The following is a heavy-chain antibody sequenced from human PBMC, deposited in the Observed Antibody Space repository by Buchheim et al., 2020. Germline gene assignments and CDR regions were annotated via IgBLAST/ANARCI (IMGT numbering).Heavy chain of an antibody. J-gene: IGHJ6*02. CDR3: AKDTCCSSSWYGDLAYYYYYHGMDV. Sequence: QVQLVESGGGVVQPGRSLRLACAASGFTFSSYGMHWVRQAPGKGLEWVAVISYDGSNKYYADSVKGRFTISRDNSKNTLYLQMNSLRAEDTAVYYCAKDTCCSSSWYGDLAYYYYYHGMDVWGQGTT. CDR1: GFTFSSYG. V-gene: IGHV3-30*18. CDR2: ISYDGSNK. D-gene: IGHD6-13*01.